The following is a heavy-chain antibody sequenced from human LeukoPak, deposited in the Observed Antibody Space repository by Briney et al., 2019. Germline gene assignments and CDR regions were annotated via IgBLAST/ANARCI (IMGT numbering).Heavy chain of an antibody. CDR1: SGSISSYY. CDR3: ARAPFSSSVQAFDI. J-gene: IGHJ3*02. Sequence: SETLSLTCTVSSGSISSYYWSWIRQPPGKGLEWIGYIYYSGSTNYNPSLKSRVTISVDTSKNQFSLKLSSVTAADTAVYYCARAPFSSSVQAFDIWGQGTMVTVSS. V-gene: IGHV4-59*01. D-gene: IGHD6-6*01. CDR2: IYYSGST.